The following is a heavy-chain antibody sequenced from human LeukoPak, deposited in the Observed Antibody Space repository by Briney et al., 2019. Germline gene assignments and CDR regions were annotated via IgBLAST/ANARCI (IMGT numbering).Heavy chain of an antibody. Sequence: PGGSLRLSCAASGFTFSSYGVHWVRQAPGKGLEWVAVISYDGSNKYYADSVKGRFTISRDNSKNTLYLQMNSLRAEDTAVYYCAKDHFSLRYFDWFMDVWGQGTTVTVSS. J-gene: IGHJ6*02. CDR3: AKDHFSLRYFDWFMDV. V-gene: IGHV3-30*18. D-gene: IGHD3-9*01. CDR2: ISYDGSNK. CDR1: GFTFSSYG.